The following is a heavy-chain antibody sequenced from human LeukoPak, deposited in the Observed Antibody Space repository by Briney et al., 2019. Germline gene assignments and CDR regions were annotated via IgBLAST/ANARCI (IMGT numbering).Heavy chain of an antibody. CDR3: ARLVAASGNFDY. Sequence: PSETLSLTCAVSGGSISSGGYSWSWIRPPPGKGLEWIGYIYHSGSTYYNLSLKSRVTISVDRSKNQFSLKLSSVTAADTAVYFCARLVAASGNFDYWGQGTLVTVSS. CDR1: GGSISSGGYS. V-gene: IGHV4-30-2*01. CDR2: IYHSGST. D-gene: IGHD6-13*01. J-gene: IGHJ4*02.